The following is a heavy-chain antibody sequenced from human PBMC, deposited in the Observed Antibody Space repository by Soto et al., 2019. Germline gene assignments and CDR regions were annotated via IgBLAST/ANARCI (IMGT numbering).Heavy chain of an antibody. D-gene: IGHD1-26*01. CDR2: MNPNSSNT. CDR3: AREQGAVPLYGMDV. V-gene: IGHV1-8*01. Sequence: ASVKVSCKASGYTGTSYDINWVRQATGQGLEWMGWMNPNSSNTGYAQKVQGRVTMTRNTSISTAYMELSSLRSEDTAMYYCAREQGAVPLYGMDVWGQETTVTVSS. J-gene: IGHJ6*02. CDR1: GYTGTSYD.